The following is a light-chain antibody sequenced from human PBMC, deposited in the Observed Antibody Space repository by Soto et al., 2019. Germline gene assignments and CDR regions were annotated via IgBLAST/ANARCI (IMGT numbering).Light chain of an antibody. CDR1: QNIRSH. V-gene: IGKV3-15*01. CDR2: ASS. J-gene: IGKJ1*01. Sequence: EIVMTQSPATLSVSPGESATLSCRASQNIRSHLAWYQLRPGQAPRLLIYASSTRATGIPARFSGSGSGTEFTLTISSLQSEDFALYFCQQDNVCPGWKFGQGTQVGVK. CDR3: QQDNVCPGWK.